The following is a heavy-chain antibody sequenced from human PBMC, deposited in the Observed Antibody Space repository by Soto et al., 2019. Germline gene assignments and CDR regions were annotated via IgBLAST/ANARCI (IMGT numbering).Heavy chain of an antibody. Sequence: QVQLVQSWAEVKKPGASVKVSCKASGYTFNSYYIHWVRQAPGPGLEWMGWINPNSDVTGYPQSLQVWVTMLRRMFITTVYMELNRLRSDDTAVYYCVRVGLNSNYDFDYLGQGTMFTVSS. CDR1: GYTFNSYY. J-gene: IGHJ4*02. CDR2: INPNSDVT. CDR3: VRVGLNSNYDFDY. V-gene: IGHV1-2*04. D-gene: IGHD4-4*01.